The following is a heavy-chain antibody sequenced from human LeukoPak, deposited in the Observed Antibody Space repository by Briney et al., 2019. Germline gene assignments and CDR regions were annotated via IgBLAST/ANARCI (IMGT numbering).Heavy chain of an antibody. Sequence: PSDTLSLTCAVSGYSITSSSWWGWIRQPPGKGLEWIGYIYHSGTTYYNPSLQSRVTMSVDTSKNQFSLKLTSVTAADTAMYYCVRDRELTYWGQGTLVTVSS. J-gene: IGHJ4*02. V-gene: IGHV4-28*03. CDR1: GYSITSSSW. CDR2: IYHSGTT. CDR3: VRDRELTY. D-gene: IGHD5-24*01.